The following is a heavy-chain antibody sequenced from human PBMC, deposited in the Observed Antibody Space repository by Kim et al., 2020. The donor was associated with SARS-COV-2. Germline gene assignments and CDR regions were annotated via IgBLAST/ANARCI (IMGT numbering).Heavy chain of an antibody. V-gene: IGHV4-61*02. D-gene: IGHD5-18*01. J-gene: IGHJ6*02. CDR2: IYTSGSS. Sequence: SETLSLTCTVSGGSISSGNYYWSWIRQPAGKGLEWIGRIYTSGSSNYNPSLKSRVSISVDTSKNQFSLKLSSVTAADTAVYYCARDLVDTAMIYGMDVWGQGTTVTVSS. CDR1: GGSISSGNYY. CDR3: ARDLVDTAMIYGMDV.